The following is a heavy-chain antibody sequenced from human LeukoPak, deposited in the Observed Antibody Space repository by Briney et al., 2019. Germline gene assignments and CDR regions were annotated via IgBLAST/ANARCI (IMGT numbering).Heavy chain of an antibody. V-gene: IGHV1-46*01. Sequence: GASVKVSCKASGYTFTSYYMHWVRQAPGQGLEWMGIINPSGGSTSYAQKFQGRVTMTRDTSTSTVYMELSSLRSEDTAVYYCAREGRVRGVIQPQSFDYWGQGTLDTVSS. J-gene: IGHJ4*02. CDR1: GYTFTSYY. CDR3: AREGRVRGVIQPQSFDY. D-gene: IGHD3-10*01. CDR2: INPSGGST.